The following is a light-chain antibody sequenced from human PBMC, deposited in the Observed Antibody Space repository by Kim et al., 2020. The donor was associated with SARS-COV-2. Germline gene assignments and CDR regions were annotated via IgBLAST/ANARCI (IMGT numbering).Light chain of an antibody. CDR3: QKYYSAPYT. Sequence: SASVGDRVTITCRASLGISNYLAWYQQKPGKVPKLLIYAASALQSGVPSRFSGSGSGTDFTLTISSLRPEDVATYYCQKYYSAPYTFGQGTKLEI. J-gene: IGKJ2*01. CDR2: AAS. V-gene: IGKV1-27*01. CDR1: LGISNY.